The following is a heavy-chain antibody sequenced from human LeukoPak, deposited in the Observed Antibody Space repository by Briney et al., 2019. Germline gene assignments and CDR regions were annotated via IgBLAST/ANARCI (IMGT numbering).Heavy chain of an antibody. V-gene: IGHV4-39*01. CDR2: IYYSGST. Sequence: SETLSLTCNVSGGAISSTAYYRGWIRQPPGKGLEWIGSIYYSGSTYYNPSLKSRVTISVDTSHNQFSLKLNSVTAADTALYYCARHPPYGSRNWGAYYFDSWGQGTLVTVSS. J-gene: IGHJ4*02. D-gene: IGHD3-10*01. CDR3: ARHPPYGSRNWGAYYFDS. CDR1: GGAISSTAYY.